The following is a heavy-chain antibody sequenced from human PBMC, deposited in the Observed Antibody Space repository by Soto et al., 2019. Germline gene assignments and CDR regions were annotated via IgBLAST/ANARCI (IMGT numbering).Heavy chain of an antibody. J-gene: IGHJ6*02. CDR2: IYPGDSDT. CDR3: AASIFYYGMDV. Sequence: GESLKISCKGSGYTFTNYWIGWVRQMPGKGLEWMGIIYPGDSDTKYNPSFQGQVTISADKSITTTYLRWASLKASDTAIYYCAASIFYYGMDVWGQGTTVTVSS. CDR1: GYTFTNYW. V-gene: IGHV5-51*01.